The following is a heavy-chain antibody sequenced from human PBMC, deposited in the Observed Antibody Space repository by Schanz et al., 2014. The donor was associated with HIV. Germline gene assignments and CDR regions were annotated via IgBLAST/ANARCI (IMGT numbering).Heavy chain of an antibody. CDR2: IKQDGSEK. J-gene: IGHJ4*02. CDR3: ARAGVTDLFDH. CDR1: GFNFSFYW. Sequence: EMQLVESGGGLVQPGGSLRLSCAASGFNFSFYWISWVRQAPGKGLEWVANIKQDGSEKYYVDSVKGRFTISRDNAKNSLYLQMNSLRDEDTAVYYCARAGVTDLFDHWGQGTLVTVSS. D-gene: IGHD2-21*02. V-gene: IGHV3-7*01.